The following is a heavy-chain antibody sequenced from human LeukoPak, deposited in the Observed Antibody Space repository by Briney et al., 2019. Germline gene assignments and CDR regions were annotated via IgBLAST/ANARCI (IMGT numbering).Heavy chain of an antibody. D-gene: IGHD3-22*01. J-gene: IGHJ3*02. V-gene: IGHV1-69*05. CDR1: GGTFSSYA. Sequence: SVKVSCKASGGTFSSYAISWVRQAPGQGLEWMGGIIPIFGTANYAQKFQGRVTITTDESTSTAYMELSSLRSEDTAVYYCASHYYDSSGYYWDAFDIWGQGTMITVSS. CDR2: IIPIFGTA. CDR3: ASHYYDSSGYYWDAFDI.